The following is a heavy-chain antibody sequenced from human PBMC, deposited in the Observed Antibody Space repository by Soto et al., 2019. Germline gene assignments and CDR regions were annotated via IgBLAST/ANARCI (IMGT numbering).Heavy chain of an antibody. CDR1: GFTFSEYA. CDR3: ARACGGSCYDEFDY. V-gene: IGHV3-23*01. J-gene: IGHJ4*02. D-gene: IGHD2-15*01. CDR2: IGGAGSNI. Sequence: PGGSLRLSCAASGFTFSEYAMTWVRQAPGKGLEWVSVIGGAGSNIYYADSVEGRFTISRDDPKNTLYLQMNSLRSEDTAVYYCARACGGSCYDEFDYWGQGTLVTVSS.